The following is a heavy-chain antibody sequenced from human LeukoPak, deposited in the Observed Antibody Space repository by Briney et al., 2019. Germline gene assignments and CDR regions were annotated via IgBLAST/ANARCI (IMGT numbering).Heavy chain of an antibody. CDR3: ASKDIGWFDP. D-gene: IGHD2-15*01. CDR2: IYYSGGT. Sequence: SETLSLTCTVSGGSISSSSYYWGWIRQPPGKGLEWIGSIYYSGGTYYNPSLKSRVTISVDTSKNQFSLKLSSVTAADTAVYYCASKDIGWFDPWGQGTLVTVSS. CDR1: GGSISSSSYY. J-gene: IGHJ5*02. V-gene: IGHV4-39*01.